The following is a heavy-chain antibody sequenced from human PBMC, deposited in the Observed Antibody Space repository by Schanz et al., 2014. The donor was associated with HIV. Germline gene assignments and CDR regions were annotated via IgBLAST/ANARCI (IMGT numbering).Heavy chain of an antibody. CDR1: GFTFSTYG. Sequence: QVQLVESGGGVVQPGRSLRLSCAASGFTFSTYGMHWVRQAPGKGLEWEAFISYDGSNKYYADSVKGRFTISRDNSKNTLYVQMNRLRAEDTAVYYCAKVATWDYYGMDVWGQGTTVTVSS. J-gene: IGHJ6*02. CDR3: AKVATWDYYGMDV. V-gene: IGHV3-30*18. CDR2: ISYDGSNK.